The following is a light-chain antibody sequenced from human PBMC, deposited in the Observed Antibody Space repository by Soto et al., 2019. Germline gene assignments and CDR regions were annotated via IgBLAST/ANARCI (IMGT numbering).Light chain of an antibody. CDR2: GAS. CDR1: QAISSH. CDR3: QQLNSFPLT. J-gene: IGKJ3*01. V-gene: IGKV1-9*01. Sequence: DIQLTQSPSFLSASVGGRVTITCRASQAISSHLAWYQQEPGKAPNLLIYGASTLQSGVPSRFSGSGSGTQFTLTISSLQPEDFATYYFQQLNSFPLTIGPGTTVDIK.